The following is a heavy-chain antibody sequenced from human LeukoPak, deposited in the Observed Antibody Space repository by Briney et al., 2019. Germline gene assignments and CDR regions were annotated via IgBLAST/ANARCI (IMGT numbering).Heavy chain of an antibody. J-gene: IGHJ4*02. CDR1: GYTFTNYY. CDR2: INPNSGGT. D-gene: IGHD3-3*01. CDR3: ARDGETNDFWSPYVPLVFDY. Sequence: ASVKVSFKASGYTFTNYYIHWVRQAPGQGLEWMGGINPNSGGTIYAQKFQGRVTVTRDTSLTTAYMELSRLRSDDTAVYYCARDGETNDFWSPYVPLVFDYWGQGTLVTVSS. V-gene: IGHV1-2*02.